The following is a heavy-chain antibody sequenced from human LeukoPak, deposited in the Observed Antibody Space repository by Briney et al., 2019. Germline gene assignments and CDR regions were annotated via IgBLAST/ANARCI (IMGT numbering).Heavy chain of an antibody. J-gene: IGHJ4*02. CDR2: ISSSSSTI. D-gene: IGHD4-23*01. CDR3: ARDSPYYGGNSGHDY. V-gene: IGHV3-48*04. Sequence: PGGSLRLSCAASGFTFSSYSMNWVRQAPGKGLEWVSYISSSSSTIYYADSVKGRFTISRDNAKNSLYLQMNSLRAEDTAVYYCARDSPYYGGNSGHDYWGQGTLVTVSS. CDR1: GFTFSSYS.